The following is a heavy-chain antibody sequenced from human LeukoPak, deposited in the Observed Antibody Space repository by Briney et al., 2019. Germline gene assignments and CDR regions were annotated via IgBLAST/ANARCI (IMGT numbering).Heavy chain of an antibody. CDR3: ARQGSAYYFDF. D-gene: IGHD2-15*01. V-gene: IGHV4-61*02. CDR2: ISTSGST. CDR1: GYSISSGTYY. Sequence: SETLSLTCTVSGYSISSGTYYWTWIRQPAGKGLEWIGRISTSGSTNYNPSLKSRVTISLDTSEKQFSLQLNSVTAADTAVYYCARQGSAYYFDFWGQGLLVTVSS. J-gene: IGHJ4*02.